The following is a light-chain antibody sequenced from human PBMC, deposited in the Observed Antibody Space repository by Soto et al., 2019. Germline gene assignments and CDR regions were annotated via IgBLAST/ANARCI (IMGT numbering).Light chain of an antibody. CDR2: EVN. Sequence: QSVLIQPASVSGSPGQSITISCTGTSRDVGGSNYVSWYQHHPHRAPKLLIYEVNYRPSGVSSRFSGSKSGNTASLTISGLQAEDEADYYCSSYTSSSTSVFGTGTKVTVL. CDR1: SRDVGGSNY. V-gene: IGLV2-14*01. CDR3: SSYTSSSTSV. J-gene: IGLJ1*01.